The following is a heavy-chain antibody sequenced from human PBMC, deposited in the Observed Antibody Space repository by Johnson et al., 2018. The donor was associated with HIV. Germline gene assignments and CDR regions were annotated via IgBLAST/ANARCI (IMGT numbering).Heavy chain of an antibody. CDR2: ISYDGSNK. J-gene: IGHJ3*02. CDR3: ARGREGGTYQGGAFDI. V-gene: IGHV3-30*04. D-gene: IGHD1-26*01. CDR1: GFTFSSFA. Sequence: QVQLVESGGGVVQPGRSLRPSCEGSGFTFSSFAIHWVRQAPGKGLEWVALISYDGSNKYYADSVKGRFTISRDNSKNTLYLQMNSLRAEDRSVYYCARGREGGTYQGGAFDIWGQGTMVTVSS.